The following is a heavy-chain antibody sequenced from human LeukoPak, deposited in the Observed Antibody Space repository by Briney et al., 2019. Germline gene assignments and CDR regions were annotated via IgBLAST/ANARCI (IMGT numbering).Heavy chain of an antibody. CDR1: GFTFSSYA. D-gene: IGHD5-12*01. V-gene: IGHV3-23*01. CDR3: AKDWGYSGYDENDAFDI. J-gene: IGHJ3*02. Sequence: PGGSLRLSCAASGFTFSSYAMSWVRQAPGKGLEWVSAISGSGGSTYYADSVKGRFTISRDNSKNTLYLQMNSLRAEDTAVYYCAKDWGYSGYDENDAFDIWGQGTMVTVSS. CDR2: ISGSGGST.